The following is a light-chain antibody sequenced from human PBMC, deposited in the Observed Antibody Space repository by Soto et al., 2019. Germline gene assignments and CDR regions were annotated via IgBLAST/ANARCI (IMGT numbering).Light chain of an antibody. CDR1: SSDVGSYNL. Sequence: QSALTQPAAVSGSPGQSITISCTGTSSDVGSYNLGSWYRQHPCKAPKLMIYEVSKRPSGVSDRFSGSKSGNTASLTISGLEAEDEADYYCCSYSGSSTCWVFGGGTKLTVL. CDR2: EVS. CDR3: CSYSGSSTCWV. V-gene: IGLV2-23*02. J-gene: IGLJ3*02.